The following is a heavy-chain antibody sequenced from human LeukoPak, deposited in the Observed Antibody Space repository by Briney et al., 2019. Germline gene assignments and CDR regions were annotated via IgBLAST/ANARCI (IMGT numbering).Heavy chain of an antibody. J-gene: IGHJ4*02. D-gene: IGHD3-10*01. CDR1: GFTFSVSA. CDR2: IRTRTNRYAT. CDR3: TRLDYGSDY. Sequence: GGSLRLSCAASGFTFSVSAIHWVRQASGKGLEWVGRIRTRTNRYATAYAAAVKGRFTVSRDDSKNTAYLQMNSLKTEDTAVYYCTRLDYGSDYRGQGTQVIVSS. V-gene: IGHV3-73*01.